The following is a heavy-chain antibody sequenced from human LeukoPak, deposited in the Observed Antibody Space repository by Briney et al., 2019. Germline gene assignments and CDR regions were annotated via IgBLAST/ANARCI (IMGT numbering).Heavy chain of an antibody. Sequence: PSETLSLTCTVSGGSISSYYWSWIRQPPGKGLEWIGYICYSGSTNYNPSLKSRVTISVDTSKNQFSLKLSSVTAADTAVYYCAREFPGFLEPYYYYMDVWGKGTTVTVSS. CDR3: AREFPGFLEPYYYYMDV. J-gene: IGHJ6*03. CDR2: ICYSGST. V-gene: IGHV4-59*01. D-gene: IGHD3-3*01. CDR1: GGSISSYY.